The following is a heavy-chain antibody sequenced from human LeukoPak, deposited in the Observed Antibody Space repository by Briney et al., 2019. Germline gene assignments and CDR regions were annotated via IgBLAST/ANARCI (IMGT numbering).Heavy chain of an antibody. CDR1: DGSISGSSYY. J-gene: IGHJ4*02. V-gene: IGHV4-39*01. Sequence: SETLSLTCTVSDGSISGSSYYWGWIRQPPGKGLEWIANICYSGITYHNPALKSRVTISIDTSNNQFSLKLSSVTAADTAVYYCARPYGPSKSCGGECYFAYWGQGTLVTVSS. CDR3: ARPYGPSKSCGGECYFAY. D-gene: IGHD2-21*01. CDR2: ICYSGIT.